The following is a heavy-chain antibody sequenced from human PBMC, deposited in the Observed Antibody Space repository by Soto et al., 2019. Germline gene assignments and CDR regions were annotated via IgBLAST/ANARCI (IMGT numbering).Heavy chain of an antibody. CDR3: ARVPNTSRGRYYYGMDV. J-gene: IGHJ6*02. CDR1: GEAFSSYA. CDR2: IIPIFGTA. D-gene: IGHD3-16*01. Sequence: SVNGSWKAAGEAFSSYAISWVLQAPRQGLEWMGGIIPIFGTANYAQKFQGRVTITADESTSTAYMELSSLRSEDTAVYYCARVPNTSRGRYYYGMDVWGQGTTVTVSS. V-gene: IGHV1-69*13.